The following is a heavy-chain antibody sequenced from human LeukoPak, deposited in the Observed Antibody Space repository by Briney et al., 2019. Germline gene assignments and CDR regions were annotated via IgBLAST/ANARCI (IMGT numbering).Heavy chain of an antibody. V-gene: IGHV3-48*02. Sequence: GGSLRLSCAASGFTFSRYSMNWVRQAPGKGLEWVSYISSSSSTIYYADPVKGRFTISRDNAKNSVYLQMNSLRDEDTAVYYCARGYDFDYWGQGTLVTVSS. D-gene: IGHD3-3*01. CDR1: GFTFSRYS. CDR3: ARGYDFDY. J-gene: IGHJ4*02. CDR2: ISSSSSTI.